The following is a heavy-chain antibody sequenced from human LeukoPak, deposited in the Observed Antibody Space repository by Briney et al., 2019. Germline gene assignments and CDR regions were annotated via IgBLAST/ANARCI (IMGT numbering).Heavy chain of an antibody. J-gene: IGHJ4*02. D-gene: IGHD3-10*01. CDR3: AKYGGDYYGSGSSGFDY. CDR1: GFTFSSYA. V-gene: IGHV3-23*01. Sequence: GGSLRLSCAASGFTFSSYAMSWVRQAPGKGLEWVSAISGSGGSTYYADSMKGRFTISRDNSKNTLYLQMNSLRAEDTAVYYCAKYGGDYYGSGSSGFDYWGQGTLVTVSS. CDR2: ISGSGGST.